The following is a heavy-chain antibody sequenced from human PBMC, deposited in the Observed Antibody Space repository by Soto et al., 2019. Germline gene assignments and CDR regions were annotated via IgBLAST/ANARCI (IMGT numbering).Heavy chain of an antibody. CDR3: ASGPDDSDVPRWDY. D-gene: IGHD4-17*01. J-gene: IGHJ4*02. CDR1: GYNFNQYY. CDR2: INLRGGTT. V-gene: IGHV1-46*02. Sequence: QVQLMQSGAEVRKPGASVRLSCETSGYNFNQYYIHWVRQAPGQGLEWMGIINLRGGTTEYAHKFRGRVTVTGYTSTSTAYMELRSLRSEDTAIYFCASGPDDSDVPRWDYWGQGTLVTVSS.